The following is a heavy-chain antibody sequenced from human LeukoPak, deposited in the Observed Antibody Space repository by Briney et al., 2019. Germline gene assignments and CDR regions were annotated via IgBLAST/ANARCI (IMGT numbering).Heavy chain of an antibody. CDR2: INPNTGGT. V-gene: IGHV1-2*02. CDR1: GYTFTDYY. D-gene: IGHD5-12*01. Sequence: ASVKVSCKASGYTFTDYYIHWVRQAPGQGLEWMGWINPNTGGTYYAQKFQGRVTMTRDTAITTAYMELSSLRSEDTAVYYCARDRPRGYSGYDTRFDDYWGQGTLVTVSS. J-gene: IGHJ4*02. CDR3: ARDRPRGYSGYDTRFDDY.